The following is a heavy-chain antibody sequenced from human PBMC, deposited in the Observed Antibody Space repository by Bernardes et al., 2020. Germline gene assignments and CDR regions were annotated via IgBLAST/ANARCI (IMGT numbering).Heavy chain of an antibody. CDR1: GFTFNDYY. V-gene: IGHV3-11*01. Sequence: GGSLRLSRAASGFTFNDYYMSWIRQAPGKGLEWVSYISGSGSTRYYADSVKGRFTISRDNAKNSLYLQMNSLRAEDTAVYYCARADCSSTRCYSWVSPHYGMDVWGQGTTVTVSS. J-gene: IGHJ6*02. D-gene: IGHD2-2*01. CDR3: ARADCSSTRCYSWVSPHYGMDV. CDR2: ISGSGSTR.